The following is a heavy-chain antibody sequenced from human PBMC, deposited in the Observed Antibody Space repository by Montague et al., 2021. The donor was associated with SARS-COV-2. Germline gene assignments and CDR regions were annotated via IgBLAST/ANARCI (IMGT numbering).Heavy chain of an antibody. CDR2: VSYRGST. CDR3: ARDVRYYYDQ. J-gene: IGHJ4*02. CDR1: GGSMSSYH. Sequence: SETLSLTCSVSGGSMSSYHCSWIRQPPGKGLDWIGYVSYRGSTNXNLSLKSRVTISLDTSKNRFSLRVTSVTAADTAVYYCARDVRYYYDQWGQGILVTVSS. V-gene: IGHV4-59*01. D-gene: IGHD3-10*01.